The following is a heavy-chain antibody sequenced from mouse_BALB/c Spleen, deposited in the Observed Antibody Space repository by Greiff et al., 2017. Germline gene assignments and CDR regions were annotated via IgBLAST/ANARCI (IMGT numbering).Heavy chain of an antibody. CDR3: ARFRDYDVGGYFDY. Sequence: QVQLQQSGAELMKPGASVKISCKATGYTFSSYWIEWVKQRPGHGLEWIGEILPGSGSTNYNEKFKGKATFTADTSSNTAYMQLSSLTSEDSAVYYCARFRDYDVGGYFDYWGQGTTLTVSS. J-gene: IGHJ2*01. V-gene: IGHV1-9*01. D-gene: IGHD2-4*01. CDR1: GYTFSSYW. CDR2: ILPGSGST.